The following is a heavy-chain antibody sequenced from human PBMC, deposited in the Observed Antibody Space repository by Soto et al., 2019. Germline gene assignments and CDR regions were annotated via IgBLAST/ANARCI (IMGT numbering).Heavy chain of an antibody. V-gene: IGHV1-18*04. D-gene: IGHD2-2*01. CDR2: INPYNGET. J-gene: IGHJ6*02. CDR1: GYRFIRYG. Sequence: QVQMVQSGAEVKKPGASVKVSCKASGYRFIRYGISWVRQAPGQGLEWVGGINPYNGETKYAEKFQGRVTMITDTSTSTAYMELTSLRSDDTAVFYCARYTELPADLRDDFYYFGLDVWGLGTTVTVSS. CDR3: ARYTELPADLRDDFYYFGLDV.